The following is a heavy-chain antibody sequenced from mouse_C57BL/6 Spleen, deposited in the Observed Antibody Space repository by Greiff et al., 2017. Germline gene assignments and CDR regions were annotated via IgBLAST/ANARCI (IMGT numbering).Heavy chain of an antibody. Sequence: EVQLQQSGPELVKPGASVKISCKASGYTFTDYYMNWVKQSHGKSLEWIGDINPNNGGTSYNQKFKGKATLTVDTSSSTAYMELRSLTSEDSAVYYCAREGVYYGSSYWYFDVWGTGTTVTVSS. CDR2: INPNNGGT. CDR3: AREGVYYGSSYWYFDV. J-gene: IGHJ1*03. D-gene: IGHD1-1*01. CDR1: GYTFTDYY. V-gene: IGHV1-26*01.